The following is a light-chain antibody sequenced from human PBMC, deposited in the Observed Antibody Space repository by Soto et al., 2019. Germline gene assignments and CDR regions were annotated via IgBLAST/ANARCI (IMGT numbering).Light chain of an antibody. J-gene: IGKJ5*01. CDR3: QQYGNSPIT. CDR1: QSVSSAY. CDR2: XXS. Sequence: EIVLTQSPGTLSLSPGERATLSCRASQSVSSAYLGWYQQKPGQAPRXLXYXXSXRATGIPDRFSGSGSGTDFTLTISRLEPEDFAVYYCQQYGNSPITFGQGTRLEIK. V-gene: IGKV3-20*01.